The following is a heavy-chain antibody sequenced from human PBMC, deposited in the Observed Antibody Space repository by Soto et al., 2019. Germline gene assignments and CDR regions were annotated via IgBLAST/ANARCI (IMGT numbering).Heavy chain of an antibody. CDR3: ARTDPNSSSWYYYYYYGMDV. CDR1: GYCFTSYW. V-gene: IGHV5-10-1*01. J-gene: IGHJ6*02. Sequence: GESLKISCKGSGYCFTSYWISWVRQMPGKGLEWMGRIDPSDSYTNYSPSFQGHVTISADKSISTAYLQWSSLKASDTAMYYCARTDPNSSSWYYYYYYGMDVWGQGTTVTVSS. CDR2: IDPSDSYT. D-gene: IGHD6-13*01.